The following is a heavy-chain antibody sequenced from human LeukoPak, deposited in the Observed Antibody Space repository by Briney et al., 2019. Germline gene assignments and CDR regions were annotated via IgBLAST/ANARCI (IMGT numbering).Heavy chain of an antibody. CDR3: AREGLTGTKEFDY. Sequence: ASVKVSCKASGCTFTAYYIHWVRQAPGQGLEWMAWINSNSGATDYAQKFQGRVTMTRDTSSTTVYMELSRLGSDDTAVYYCAREGLTGTKEFDYWGQGTLVTVSS. V-gene: IGHV1-2*02. CDR2: INSNSGAT. J-gene: IGHJ4*02. CDR1: GCTFTAYY. D-gene: IGHD1-14*01.